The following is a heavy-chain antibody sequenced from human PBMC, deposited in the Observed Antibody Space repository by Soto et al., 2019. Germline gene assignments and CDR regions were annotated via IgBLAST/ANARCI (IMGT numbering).Heavy chain of an antibody. D-gene: IGHD5-12*01. V-gene: IGHV4-4*07. CDR3: AREGSYSAYNFAHGIQLWSFDF. CDR1: GGSMNTFY. J-gene: IGHJ4*02. Sequence: SGTPSLGCTVSGGSMNTFYWSWVRQPAGKGLGWIGRIFSSGSTSFNPSLESRVAMSVDTSKNHFSLNLSSVTAADMAVYYCAREGSYSAYNFAHGIQLWSFDFWGQGALVTGSS. CDR2: IFSSGST.